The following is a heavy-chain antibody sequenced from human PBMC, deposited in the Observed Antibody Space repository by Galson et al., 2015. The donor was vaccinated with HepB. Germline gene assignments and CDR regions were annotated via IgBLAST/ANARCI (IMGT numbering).Heavy chain of an antibody. CDR3: ARDGSDYGGNRVFDY. V-gene: IGHV1-2*02. CDR1: GYTFTGYY. CDR2: INPNSGGT. D-gene: IGHD4-23*01. J-gene: IGHJ4*02. Sequence: SVKVSCKASGYTFTGYYMHWVRQAPGQGLEWMGWINPNSGGTNYAQKFQGGVTMTRDTSISTAYMELSRLRSDDTAVYYCARDGSDYGGNRVFDYWGQGNLVTVSS.